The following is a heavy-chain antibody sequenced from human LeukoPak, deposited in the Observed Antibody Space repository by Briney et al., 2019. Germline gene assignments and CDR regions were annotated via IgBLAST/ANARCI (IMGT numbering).Heavy chain of an antibody. J-gene: IGHJ4*02. Sequence: GRSLRLSCAASGFTFNNYGMHWVRQAPGKGLEWVALISYDGSNKYFADSVKGRFTISSDNSKNTLYLQMNSLRAEDTAVYYCARDYGSGSYYRYYFDYWGQGTLVTVSS. CDR3: ARDYGSGSYYRYYFDY. D-gene: IGHD3-10*01. CDR2: ISYDGSNK. V-gene: IGHV3-30*03. CDR1: GFTFNNYG.